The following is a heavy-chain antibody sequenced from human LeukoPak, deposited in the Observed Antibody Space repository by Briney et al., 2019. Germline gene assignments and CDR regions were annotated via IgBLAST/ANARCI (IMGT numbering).Heavy chain of an antibody. CDR1: GFTFSSYA. CDR3: ARVAYWYYGSGRDRGFDY. CDR2: ISGSGGST. J-gene: IGHJ4*02. Sequence: GGSLRLSCAASGFTFSSYAMSWVRQAPGKGLEWVSAISGSGGSTYYADSVKGRFTISRDNAKNSLYLQMNSLRAEDTAVYYCARVAYWYYGSGRDRGFDYWGQGTLVTVSS. D-gene: IGHD3-10*01. V-gene: IGHV3-23*01.